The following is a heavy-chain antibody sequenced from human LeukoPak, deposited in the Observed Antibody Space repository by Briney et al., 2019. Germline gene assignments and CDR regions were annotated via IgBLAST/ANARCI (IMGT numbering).Heavy chain of an antibody. CDR3: ARGHTIFGVVIRSFDY. D-gene: IGHD3-3*01. J-gene: IGHJ4*02. CDR2: ISYDGSNK. V-gene: IGHV3-30*04. Sequence: GGSLRLSCAASGFTFSSYAMHWVRQAPGKGLEWVAVISYDGSNKYYADSVKGRFTISRDNSKNTLYLQMNSLRAEDTAVYYCARGHTIFGVVIRSFDYWGQGTLVTVSS. CDR1: GFTFSSYA.